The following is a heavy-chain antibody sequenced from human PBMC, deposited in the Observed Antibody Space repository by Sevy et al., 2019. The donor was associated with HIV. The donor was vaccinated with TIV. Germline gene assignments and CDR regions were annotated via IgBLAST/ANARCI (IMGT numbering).Heavy chain of an antibody. Sequence: GGSLRLSCVASGFTYSMNWVRQAPGKGLEWVSYISDSSATIHYADSEKGRFTISRDNAKNSLYLQMNTLRAEDTAVYYCASQRGGYERLYYFDSWGQGTLVTVSS. V-gene: IGHV3-48*01. CDR3: ASQRGGYERLYYFDS. CDR1: GFTYS. D-gene: IGHD5-12*01. CDR2: ISDSSATI. J-gene: IGHJ4*02.